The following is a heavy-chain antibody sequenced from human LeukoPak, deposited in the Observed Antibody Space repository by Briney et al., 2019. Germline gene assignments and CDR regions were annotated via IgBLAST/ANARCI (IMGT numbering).Heavy chain of an antibody. CDR2: IRSDGSNK. D-gene: IGHD3-9*01. Sequence: PGGSLRLSCAGSGFSFSSYGMHWVRQAPGKGLEWMAFIRSDGSNKYYADSVKGRFTISRDNSKNTLYLQMNSLRAEDTAVYYCARGSPNDWLLYYYYYMDVWGKGTTVTVSS. J-gene: IGHJ6*03. CDR3: ARGSPNDWLLYYYYYMDV. V-gene: IGHV3-30*02. CDR1: GFSFSSYG.